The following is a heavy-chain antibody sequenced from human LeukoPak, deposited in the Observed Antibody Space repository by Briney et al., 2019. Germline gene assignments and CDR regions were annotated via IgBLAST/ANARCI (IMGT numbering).Heavy chain of an antibody. CDR3: ARGGSYYRNWFDP. D-gene: IGHD1-26*01. V-gene: IGHV4-59*01. CDR1: GGSISSYY. Sequence: SETLSLTCTVSGGSISSYYWSWIRQPPGKGLEWIGYIYYSGSTNYNPSLRSRVTISVDTSKNQFSLKLSSVTAADTAVYYCARGGSYYRNWFDPWGQGTLVTVSS. CDR2: IYYSGST. J-gene: IGHJ5*02.